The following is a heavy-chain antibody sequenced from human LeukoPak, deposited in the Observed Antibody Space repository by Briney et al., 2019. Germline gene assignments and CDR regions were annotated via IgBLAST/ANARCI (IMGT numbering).Heavy chain of an antibody. V-gene: IGHV3-7*01. Sequence: SGGSLRLSCAASGFTFSSYWMSWVRQAPGKGLEWVANIKQDGSEKYYVDSVKGRFTISRDNAKNSLYLQMNSLRAEDTAVYYCARVSVNHTMVRGVMYYYYYMDVWGKGTAVTISS. CDR3: ARVSVNHTMVRGVMYYYYYMDV. D-gene: IGHD3-10*01. CDR2: IKQDGSEK. J-gene: IGHJ6*03. CDR1: GFTFSSYW.